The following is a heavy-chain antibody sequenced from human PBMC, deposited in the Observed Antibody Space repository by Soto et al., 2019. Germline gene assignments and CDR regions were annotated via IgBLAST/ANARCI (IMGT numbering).Heavy chain of an antibody. Sequence: QVQLVQSGAEVKKPGASVKVSCKASGYTFTTYGISWMRQAPGQGLEWMGWICGYNGNRNYAQNLQGRVTVTTPTSTSTAYLELMNVRSAASAVYYCVRGVESRGGEYDYWGQGTLVIVSS. CDR3: VRGVESRGGEYDY. J-gene: IGHJ4*02. CDR1: GYTFTTYG. CDR2: ICGYNGNR. D-gene: IGHD3-16*01. V-gene: IGHV1-18*01.